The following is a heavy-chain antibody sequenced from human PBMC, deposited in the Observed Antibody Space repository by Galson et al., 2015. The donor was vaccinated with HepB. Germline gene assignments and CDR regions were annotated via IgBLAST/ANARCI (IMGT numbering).Heavy chain of an antibody. Sequence: SLRLSCAASGFTFSSYWMSWVRQAPGKGLEWVANIKQDGSEKYYVDSVKGRFTISRDNAKNSLYLQMNSLRAEDTAVYYCARDGSYELFTCDYWGQGTLVTVSS. J-gene: IGHJ4*02. CDR3: ARDGSYELFTCDY. CDR1: GFTFSSYW. V-gene: IGHV3-7*03. D-gene: IGHD1-7*01. CDR2: IKQDGSEK.